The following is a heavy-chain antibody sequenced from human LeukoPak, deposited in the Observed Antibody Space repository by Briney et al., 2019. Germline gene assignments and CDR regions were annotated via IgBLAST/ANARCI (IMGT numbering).Heavy chain of an antibody. D-gene: IGHD2-2*01. CDR3: AREKSSRCCYYFDY. Sequence: VASVKVSCKASGGTFSSYTISWVRQAPGQGLEWMGRIIPILGIANYAQKFQGRVTITADKSTSTAYMELSSLRSEDTAVYYCAREKSSRCCYYFDYWGQGTLVTVSS. J-gene: IGHJ4*02. CDR2: IIPILGIA. CDR1: GGTFSSYT. V-gene: IGHV1-69*04.